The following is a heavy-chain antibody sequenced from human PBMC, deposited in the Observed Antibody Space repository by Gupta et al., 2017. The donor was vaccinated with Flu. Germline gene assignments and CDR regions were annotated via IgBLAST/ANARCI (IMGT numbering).Heavy chain of an antibody. V-gene: IGHV3-30-3*01. D-gene: IGHD3-22*01. CDR2: MSYDGNTK. CDR3: ARDQSSQLLQSGYFDL. J-gene: IGHJ2*01. CDR1: GFTLSIFV. Sequence: QVQLVESGGGVVRPGGSLRLSCAASGFTLSIFVLHWGRQAPGKGLEWVALMSYDGNTKYVADSVKGRFTIFRDNSKNTLYLQMNSLKIDDTAVYYCARDQSSQLLQSGYFDLWGRGALVTVSS.